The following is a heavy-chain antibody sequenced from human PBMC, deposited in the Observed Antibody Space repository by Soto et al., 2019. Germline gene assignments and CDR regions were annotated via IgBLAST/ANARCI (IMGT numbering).Heavy chain of an antibody. CDR2: IYYSGST. Sequence: SSETLSLTCTVSGGSISSYYWSWIRQPPGKGLEWIGYIYYSGSTNYNPSLKSRVTISVDTSKNQFSLKLSSVTAADTAVYYCAREVVAGTFDYWGQGTLVTVSS. CDR3: AREVVAGTFDY. V-gene: IGHV4-59*01. CDR1: GGSISSYY. D-gene: IGHD6-19*01. J-gene: IGHJ4*02.